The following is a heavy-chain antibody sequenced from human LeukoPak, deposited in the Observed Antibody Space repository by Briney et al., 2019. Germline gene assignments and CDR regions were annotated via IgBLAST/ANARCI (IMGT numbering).Heavy chain of an antibody. CDR2: INTNTGNP. CDR3: ARGLRTMVRDWTLYYYYYYYMDV. Sequence: GASMKVSCKASAYTFTDYFIHWVRQAPGQGLEWMGWINTNTGNPTYAQGFTGRFVFSLDTSVSTAYLQISSLKAEDTAVYYCARGLRTMVRDWTLYYYYYYYMDVWGKGTTVTVSS. D-gene: IGHD3-10*01. V-gene: IGHV7-4-1*02. J-gene: IGHJ6*03. CDR1: AYTFTDYF.